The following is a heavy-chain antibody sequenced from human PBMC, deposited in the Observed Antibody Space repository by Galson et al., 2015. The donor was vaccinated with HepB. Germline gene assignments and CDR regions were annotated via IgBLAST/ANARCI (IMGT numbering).Heavy chain of an antibody. V-gene: IGHV7-4-1*02. CDR2: INTNTGNP. D-gene: IGHD6-19*01. CDR1: GYTFTSYA. J-gene: IGHJ5*02. Sequence: SVKVSCKASGYTFTSYAMNWVRQAPGQGLEWMGWINTNTGNPTYAQGFTGRFVFSLDTSVSTAYLQISSLKAEDTAVYYCAREWQWLVRGGFDPWGQGILVTVSS. CDR3: AREWQWLVRGGFDP.